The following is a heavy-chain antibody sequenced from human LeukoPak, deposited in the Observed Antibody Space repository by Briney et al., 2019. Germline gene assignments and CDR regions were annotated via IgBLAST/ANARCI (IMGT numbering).Heavy chain of an antibody. CDR3: ARDRRANAFDI. CDR1: GFTFSSYW. J-gene: IGHJ3*02. Sequence: PGGSLRLSCAASGFTFSSYWMSWVRQAPGKGLEWVANIKQDGSEKYYVDSVKGRFTISRDNAKDSLYLQMNSLRAEDTAVYYCARDRRANAFDIWGQGTMVTVSS. V-gene: IGHV3-7*01. CDR2: IKQDGSEK.